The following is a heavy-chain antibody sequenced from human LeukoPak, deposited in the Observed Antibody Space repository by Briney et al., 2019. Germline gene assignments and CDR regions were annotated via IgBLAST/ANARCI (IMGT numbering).Heavy chain of an antibody. CDR3: AKDSFDP. CDR2: INWNGVST. CDR1: GFTFDDDG. J-gene: IGHJ5*02. V-gene: IGHV3-20*04. Sequence: GGSLRLAWASAGFTFDDDGMGWVRQAAGKWREWVSGINWNGVSTVYADSVEGRFTISRDNAKNSLYLQMNSLRADDTAVYSCAKDSFDPWGQGTLVTVSS.